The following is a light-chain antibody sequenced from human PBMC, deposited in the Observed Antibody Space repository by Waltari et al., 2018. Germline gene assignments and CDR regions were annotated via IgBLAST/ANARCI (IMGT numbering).Light chain of an antibody. V-gene: IGLV1-40*01. J-gene: IGLJ3*02. Sequence: QSVLTQPPSVSGAPGQRVTISCTGSSSNIGAGYDVHWYQQLPGTAPKLLIYANRNRPSGVPERFSGSKSGTSASLAITGLQPEDEADYYCQSYDSSLTGRPWVFGGGTKLTVL. CDR2: ANR. CDR1: SSNIGAGYD. CDR3: QSYDSSLTGRPWV.